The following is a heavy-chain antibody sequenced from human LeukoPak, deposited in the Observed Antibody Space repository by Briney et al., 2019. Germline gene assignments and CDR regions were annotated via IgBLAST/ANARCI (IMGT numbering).Heavy chain of an antibody. CDR1: GFTFSNYA. D-gene: IGHD4-23*01. V-gene: IGHV3-23*01. Sequence: GGSPRLSCTASGFTFSNYAMSWVRQAPGKGLEWVSAIRSSGAGTFYADSVKGRFTISRDNSKNTLYLQMNSLRAEDTAVYYCATLGVTADAFDIWGQGTMVTVSS. CDR3: ATLGVTADAFDI. CDR2: IRSSGAGT. J-gene: IGHJ3*02.